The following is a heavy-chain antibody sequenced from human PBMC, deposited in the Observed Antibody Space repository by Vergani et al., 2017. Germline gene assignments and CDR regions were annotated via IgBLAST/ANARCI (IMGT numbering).Heavy chain of an antibody. V-gene: IGHV3-30-3*01. CDR1: GFTFSSYA. CDR3: ARDFGWYFDWLYYMDV. D-gene: IGHD3-9*01. J-gene: IGHJ6*03. Sequence: QVQLVESGGGVVQPGRSLRLSCAASGFTFSSYAMHWVRQAPGKGLEWVAVISYDGSNKYYADSVKGRFTISRDNSKNTLYLQMNSLRAEDTAVYYCARDFGWYFDWLYYMDVWGKG. CDR2: ISYDGSNK.